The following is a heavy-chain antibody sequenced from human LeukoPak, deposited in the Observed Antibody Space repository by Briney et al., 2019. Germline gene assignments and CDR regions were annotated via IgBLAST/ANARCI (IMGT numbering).Heavy chain of an antibody. J-gene: IGHJ5*02. D-gene: IGHD3-22*01. CDR1: GYTLTELS. CDR2: FDPEDGET. CDR3: ATSGGDSSGYYDWFDP. Sequence: GASVKVSCKVSGYTLTELSMHWVRQAPGKGLEWMGGFDPEDGETIYAQKFQGRVTMTEDTSTDTAYMELSSLRSEDTAVYYCATSGGDSSGYYDWFDPWGQGTRVTVSS. V-gene: IGHV1-24*01.